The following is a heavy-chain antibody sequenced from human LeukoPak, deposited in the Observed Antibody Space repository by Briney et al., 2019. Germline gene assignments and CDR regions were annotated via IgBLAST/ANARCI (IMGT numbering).Heavy chain of an antibody. CDR2: IKQDGSEK. Sequence: GGSLRLSCAASGFTFSSYWMSWVRQAPGKGLEWVANIKQDGSEKYYVDSVKGRFTISRDNAKNSMYLQMNSLRDEDTAVYYCARGGGIAVLGWLDPWGQGTLVTVSS. V-gene: IGHV3-7*03. CDR1: GFTFSSYW. J-gene: IGHJ5*02. CDR3: ARGGGIAVLGWLDP. D-gene: IGHD6-19*01.